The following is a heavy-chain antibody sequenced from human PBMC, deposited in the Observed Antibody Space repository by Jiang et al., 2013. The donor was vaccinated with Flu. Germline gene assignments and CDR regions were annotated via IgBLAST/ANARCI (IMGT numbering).Heavy chain of an antibody. D-gene: IGHD2-15*01. CDR1: GYTFTSFG. CDR2: ISAYNGNT. Sequence: GAEVRKPGASVKVSCKASGYTFTSFGISWVRQAPGQGLEWMGWISAYNGNTNYTQSLQGRVTMTTDTSTSTAYMELRSLRSDDTAVYYCAGGGRYCTGGTCYAVGSYWGQGTLVTVSS. J-gene: IGHJ4*02. CDR3: AGGGRYCTGGTCYAVGSY. V-gene: IGHV1-18*01.